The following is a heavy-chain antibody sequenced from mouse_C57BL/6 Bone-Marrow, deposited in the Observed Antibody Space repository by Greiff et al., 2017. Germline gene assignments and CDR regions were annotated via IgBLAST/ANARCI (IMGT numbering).Heavy chain of an antibody. CDR1: GYAFTNYL. CDR2: INPGSGGT. Sequence: VQLQQSGAELVRPGTSVKVSCKASGYAFTNYLIEWVKQRPGQGLEWIGVINPGSGGTNYNEKFQGKATLTADKSSSTAYMQLSSLTSEDSAVYFCARRYYGSIPYAMDDWGQGTSVTVSS. D-gene: IGHD1-1*01. J-gene: IGHJ4*01. V-gene: IGHV1-54*01. CDR3: ARRYYGSIPYAMDD.